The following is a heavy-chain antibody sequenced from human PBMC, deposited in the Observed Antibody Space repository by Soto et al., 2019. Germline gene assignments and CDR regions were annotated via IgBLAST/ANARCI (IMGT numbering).Heavy chain of an antibody. CDR3: VRAGGYYGAGSYFDP. CDR1: GFTFSSYG. V-gene: IGHV3-33*01. D-gene: IGHD3-10*01. CDR2: IWYDGSNK. Sequence: QVQLVESGGGVVQPGRSLRLCCAASGFTFSSYGMHWVRQAPGEGLEWVAVIWYDGSNKYYADSVKGRFTISRDNSKNTLCLEMNSLRAEDTAVYYCVRAGGYYGAGSYFDPWGQGSLVTVSS. J-gene: IGHJ5*02.